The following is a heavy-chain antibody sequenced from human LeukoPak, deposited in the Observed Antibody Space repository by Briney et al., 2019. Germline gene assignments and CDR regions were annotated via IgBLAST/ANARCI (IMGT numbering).Heavy chain of an antibody. CDR1: GGSISSGGYS. CDR2: IYHSGST. V-gene: IGHV4-30-2*01. D-gene: IGHD4-23*01. Sequence: SETLSLTCAVSGGSISSGGYSWSWIRQPPGKGLEWIGYIYHSGSTYYNPSLKSRVTISVDRSKNQFSLKLSSVTAADTAVYYCARELSTVVTFDIWGQGTMVTVSS. J-gene: IGHJ3*02. CDR3: ARELSTVVTFDI.